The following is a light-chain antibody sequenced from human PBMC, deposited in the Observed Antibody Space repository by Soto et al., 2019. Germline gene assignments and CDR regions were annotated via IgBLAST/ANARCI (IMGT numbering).Light chain of an antibody. CDR2: EVS. V-gene: IGLV2-18*02. CDR3: SSYTSSSTFV. CDR1: SSDVGSYNR. Sequence: QSALTQPPSESGSPGQSVTISCTGTSSDVGSYNRVSWYQQPPGTAPKLMIYEVSNRPSGVPDRFSGSKSGNTASLTISGLQAEDEADYYCSSYTSSSTFVFGGWTKLTVL. J-gene: IGLJ2*01.